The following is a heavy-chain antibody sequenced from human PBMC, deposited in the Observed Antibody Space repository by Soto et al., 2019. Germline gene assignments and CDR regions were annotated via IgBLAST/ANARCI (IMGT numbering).Heavy chain of an antibody. Sequence: GGSLRLSCAASGFTFSSYAMHWVRQAPGKGLEWVAVISYDGSNKYYADSVKGRFTISRDNSKNTLYLQMNSLRAEDTAVYYCARYPGAHPWDYYYYYGMDVWGQGTTVTVSS. D-gene: IGHD3-10*01. V-gene: IGHV3-30-3*01. CDR3: ARYPGAHPWDYYYYYGMDV. CDR2: ISYDGSNK. J-gene: IGHJ6*02. CDR1: GFTFSSYA.